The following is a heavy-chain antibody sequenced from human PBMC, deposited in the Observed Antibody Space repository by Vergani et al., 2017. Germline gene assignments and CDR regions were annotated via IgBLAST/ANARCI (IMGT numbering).Heavy chain of an antibody. J-gene: IGHJ3*01. V-gene: IGHV1-69*12. CDR1: GGDFRSSA. Sequence: QVHLVQSGAEVKKPGSSVKVSCSLSGGDFRSSAFACVRQAPGHGLQWVGGIIPVFATPDYARQFQDRVTITADETTSTVYMEMRSLVSTDTAVYFCASPEGSGTCYQAFGCHLNVWGQGTRGTVSS. D-gene: IGHD1-26*01. CDR2: IIPVFATP. CDR3: ASPEGSGTCYQAFGCHLNV.